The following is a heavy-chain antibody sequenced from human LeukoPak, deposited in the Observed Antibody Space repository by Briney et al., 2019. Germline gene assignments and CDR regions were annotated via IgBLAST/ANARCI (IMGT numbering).Heavy chain of an antibody. D-gene: IGHD6-19*01. CDR2: FDPEDGET. V-gene: IGHV1-24*01. Sequence: GASEKVSCKVSGYALTELSMHWMRQAPGKGLEWMGGFDPEDGETIYAQRFQGRVTMTEDTSTDTAYMELSSLRSEDTAVYYCATAKYSSGWPKAAFDYWGQGSLVTVSS. CDR3: ATAKYSSGWPKAAFDY. CDR1: GYALTELS. J-gene: IGHJ4*02.